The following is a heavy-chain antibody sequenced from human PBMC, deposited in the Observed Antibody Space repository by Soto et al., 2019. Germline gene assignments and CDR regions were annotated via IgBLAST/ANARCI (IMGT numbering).Heavy chain of an antibody. J-gene: IGHJ4*02. V-gene: IGHV3-23*01. CDR1: GFTFSSYT. D-gene: IGHD6-19*01. Sequence: GGSLRLSCAASGFTFSSYTMSWVRQAPGKGLEWVSAISGSGDGTYYADSVKGRFTISRDNSKNTLYLQMNSLRAEDTAVYYCASHKSFIAVAPVDYWGQGTLVTVSS. CDR3: ASHKSFIAVAPVDY. CDR2: ISGSGDGT.